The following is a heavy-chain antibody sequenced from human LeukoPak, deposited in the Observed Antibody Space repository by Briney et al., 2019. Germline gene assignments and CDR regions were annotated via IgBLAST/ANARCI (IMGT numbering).Heavy chain of an antibody. CDR2: INHSGST. CDR3: ARFRSGQFDY. J-gene: IGHJ4*02. V-gene: IGHV4-34*01. Sequence: PSETLSLTCAVYGGSFSGYYWSWIRQPPGKGLEWIGEINHSGSTNYNPSLKSRVTISVDTSKNQFSLKLSSVTAADTAVYYCARFRSGQFDYWGQGTLVTVFS. CDR1: GGSFSGYY.